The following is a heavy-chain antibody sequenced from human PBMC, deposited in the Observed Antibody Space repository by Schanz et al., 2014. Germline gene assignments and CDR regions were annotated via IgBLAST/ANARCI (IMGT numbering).Heavy chain of an antibody. J-gene: IGHJ4*02. CDR3: AKYRYSVFDFDY. Sequence: EVQLVESGGGLVQPGGSLRLSCATSGFTFSTYAMSWVRQAPGKGLEWVSGISGSGVITYYEDSVKGRFTISRDNSKNTLYLQMNSLXXXXTAIYYCAKYRYSVFDFDYWGQGTLLAVSS. CDR2: ISGSGVIT. D-gene: IGHD3-16*02. V-gene: IGHV3-23*04. CDR1: GFTFSTYA.